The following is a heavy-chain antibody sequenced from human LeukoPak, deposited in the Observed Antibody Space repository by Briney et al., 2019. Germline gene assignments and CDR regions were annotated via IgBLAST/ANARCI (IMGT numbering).Heavy chain of an antibody. J-gene: IGHJ4*02. CDR2: IRGDTGDT. CDR1: GYALSDYY. V-gene: IGHV1-2*02. D-gene: IGHD2-15*01. Sequence: ASVTVSCKTSGYALSDYYMHWVRQAPGQGLEWMGWIRGDTGDTDSPQKFRGRVTLTRDTSTDTAYLELSRLRYDDTAIYFCARVRVNSCDYWGQGTLVTVSS. CDR3: ARVRVNSCDY.